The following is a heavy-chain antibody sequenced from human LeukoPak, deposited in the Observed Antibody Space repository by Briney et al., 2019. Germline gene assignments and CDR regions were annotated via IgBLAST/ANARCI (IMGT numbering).Heavy chain of an antibody. D-gene: IGHD4-23*01. CDR2: IYYSGST. Sequence: SQTLSLTCTVPGGSISSGGYYWSWIRQHPGKGLEWIGYIYYSGSTYYNPSLKSRVTISVDTSKDQFSLKLSSVTAADTAVYYCARYGGNSVGNYYFDYWGQGTLVTVSS. J-gene: IGHJ4*02. CDR1: GGSISSGGYY. V-gene: IGHV4-31*03. CDR3: ARYGGNSVGNYYFDY.